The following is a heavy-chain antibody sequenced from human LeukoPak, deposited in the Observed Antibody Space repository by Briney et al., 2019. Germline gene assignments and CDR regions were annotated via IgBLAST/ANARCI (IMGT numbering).Heavy chain of an antibody. D-gene: IGHD5-24*01. V-gene: IGHV1-2*02. CDR2: IDPTNGGP. CDR1: GYTFSDYF. CDR3: ARGPAHGSFDY. J-gene: IGHJ4*02. Sequence: ASVTVSFKASGYTFSDYFLHWLRQAPGQGLEWVASIDPTNGGPKYAQKFQGRVAVTRDTSISTVYMKLNGLGSDDTAVYYCARGPAHGSFDYWGQGTLVTVSS.